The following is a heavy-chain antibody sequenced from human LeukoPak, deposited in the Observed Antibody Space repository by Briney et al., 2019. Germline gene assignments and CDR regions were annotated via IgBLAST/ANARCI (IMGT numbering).Heavy chain of an antibody. CDR1: GFTFSRHW. CDR2: INIDGRSS. CDR3: ARGQNYYDSSGYPDY. J-gene: IGHJ4*02. V-gene: IGHV3-74*01. D-gene: IGHD3-22*01. Sequence: GGSLRLSCAASGFTFSRHWMHWVRQAPGKGLVWVARINIDGRSSSYAESEKGRFTISRDNAKNTLFLQMNNLIVEDTAVYYCARGQNYYDSSGYPDYWGQGTLVTVSS.